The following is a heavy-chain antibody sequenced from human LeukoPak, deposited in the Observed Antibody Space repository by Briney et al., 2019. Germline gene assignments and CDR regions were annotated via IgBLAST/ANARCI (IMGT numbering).Heavy chain of an antibody. CDR2: IYYSGST. D-gene: IGHD3-22*01. CDR1: GGSISSSSYY. Sequence: PSETLSLTCTVSGGSISSSSYYWGWIRQPPGKGLEWIGSIYYSGSTYYNPSLKSRVTISVDTSKNQFSLKLSSVTAADTAVYYCARHLSPYDSSGYYYLAFDIWGQGTMVTVSS. CDR3: ARHLSPYDSSGYYYLAFDI. J-gene: IGHJ3*02. V-gene: IGHV4-39*01.